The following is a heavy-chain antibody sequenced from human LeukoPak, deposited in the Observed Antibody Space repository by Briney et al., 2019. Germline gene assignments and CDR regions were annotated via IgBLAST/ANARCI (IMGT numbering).Heavy chain of an antibody. CDR3: ARGGLYCSSTSCNDAFDI. J-gene: IGHJ3*02. CDR1: GGSFSGYY. D-gene: IGHD2-2*01. Sequence: SETLSLTCAAYGGSFSGYYWSWIRQPPGKGLEWIGEINHSGSTNYNPSLKSRVTISVDTSKNQFSLKLSSVTAADTAVYYCARGGLYCSSTSCNDAFDIWGQGTMVTVSS. CDR2: INHSGST. V-gene: IGHV4-34*01.